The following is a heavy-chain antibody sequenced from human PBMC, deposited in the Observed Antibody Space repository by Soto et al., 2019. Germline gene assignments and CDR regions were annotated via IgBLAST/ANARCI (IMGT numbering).Heavy chain of an antibody. Sequence: GGSLRLSCAASGFTVSSNYMSWVRQAPGKGLEWVSVIYSGGSTYYADSVKGRFTISKDNSKNTLYLQMNSLRAEDTAVYYCARTSLKWRYFDYWGQGTLVIVSS. D-gene: IGHD2-15*01. V-gene: IGHV3-53*01. CDR3: ARTSLKWRYFDY. CDR1: GFTVSSNY. CDR2: IYSGGST. J-gene: IGHJ4*02.